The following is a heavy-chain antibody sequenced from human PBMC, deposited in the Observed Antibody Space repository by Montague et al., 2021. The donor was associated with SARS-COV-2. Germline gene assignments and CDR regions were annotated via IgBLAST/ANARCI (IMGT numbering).Heavy chain of an antibody. Sequence: SETLSLTCTVSGGSVSDYYCTWVRQSPGKGLEWIGRIYSSGKTIXNPSLKSRLTLSLDTANNQFSLQLSSVVAADTAVYYCTRGREDDLGCPSWGHNSFDPWGQGSLVTVSS. CDR3: TRGREDDLGCPSWGHNSFDP. D-gene: IGHD7-27*01. J-gene: IGHJ5*02. CDR2: IYSSGKT. CDR1: GGSVSDYY. V-gene: IGHV4-4*07.